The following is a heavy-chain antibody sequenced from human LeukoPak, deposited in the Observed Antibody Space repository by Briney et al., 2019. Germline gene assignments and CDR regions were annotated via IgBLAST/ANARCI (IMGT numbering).Heavy chain of an antibody. D-gene: IGHD3-16*02. CDR1: RFTFSNYA. V-gene: IGHV3-23*01. CDR3: ARDVSYHYSFDY. CDR2: ISGSGGRT. Sequence: PGGPLRLSCAASRFTFSNYALSWVRQAPGKGLEWVSTISGSGGRTYYADSVKGQFTISRDNSKNTLYLQTNSLRAEDTAVYYCARDVSYHYSFDYWGQGTLVTVSS. J-gene: IGHJ4*02.